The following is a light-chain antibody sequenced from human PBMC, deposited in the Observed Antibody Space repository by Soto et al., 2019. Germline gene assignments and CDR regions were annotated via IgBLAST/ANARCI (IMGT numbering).Light chain of an antibody. CDR2: DVS. J-gene: IGLJ2*01. CDR1: SSDVGGYNY. V-gene: IGLV2-14*01. Sequence: SALTQPASVSGPPGQSITISCTGTSSDVGGYNYVSWYQQHPGKAPKLMIYDVSNRPSGVSNRFSGSKSGNTASLTISGLQAEDEADYYCSSYTSSSTYVVFGGGTKLTVL. CDR3: SSYTSSSTYVV.